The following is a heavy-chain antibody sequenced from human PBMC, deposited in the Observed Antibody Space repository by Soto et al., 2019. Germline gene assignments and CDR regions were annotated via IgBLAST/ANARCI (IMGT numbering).Heavy chain of an antibody. CDR2: ISESGGST. CDR3: AKRSPYSSGWYSPIFDY. CDR1: GISFSDYA. D-gene: IGHD6-13*01. Sequence: GGSLRLSCAASGISFSDYAMSWVRQAPGKGLEWVSVISESGGSTHYADSVRGRFTVSRDNSKNSLSLRMNSLRDEDTAVYFCAKRSPYSSGWYSPIFDYWGQGALVTVSS. J-gene: IGHJ4*02. V-gene: IGHV3-23*01.